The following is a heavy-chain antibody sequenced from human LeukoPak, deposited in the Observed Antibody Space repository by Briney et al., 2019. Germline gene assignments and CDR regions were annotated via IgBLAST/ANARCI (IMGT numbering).Heavy chain of an antibody. Sequence: GGSLRLSCAASGFTFSNYWMHWVPQPPGRGLVWVARIYNDGSSTTYADSVKGRFTISRDNAKNTLYLQMNSLGPEDTALYFCARVIRWFDPWGQGTLVTVSS. CDR2: IYNDGSST. D-gene: IGHD2-21*01. J-gene: IGHJ5*02. CDR3: ARVIRWFDP. CDR1: GFTFSNYW. V-gene: IGHV3-74*01.